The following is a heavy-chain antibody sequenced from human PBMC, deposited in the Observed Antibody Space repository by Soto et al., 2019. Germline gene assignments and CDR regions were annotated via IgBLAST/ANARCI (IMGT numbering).Heavy chain of an antibody. CDR1: GGDLRNSG. CDR2: IFPLVAMV. J-gene: IGHJ4*02. V-gene: IGHV1-69*12. Sequence: QVHLVQSGAEMKKPGSSVKVSCKVSGGDLRNSGISWVRQAPGQGLEWMGGIFPLVAMVDYSKKFQGRVTITADESTNTASMDLGSLRSDDTAVYYCAKDDGAAFKSWGQGTLVIVSS. CDR3: AKDDGAAFKS. D-gene: IGHD1-26*01.